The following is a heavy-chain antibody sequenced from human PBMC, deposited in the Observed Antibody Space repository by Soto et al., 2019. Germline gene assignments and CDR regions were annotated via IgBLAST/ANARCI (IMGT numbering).Heavy chain of an antibody. J-gene: IGHJ5*02. Sequence: GGSLRLSCRPFGFNFDAYAMSWGRQAPGKGLEWVSAVTATAESAYYTDSVRGRFIITRDNSDNMLYLQMSSLRVEDTAIYFCARGRYYDSPQDLWGRGTQVTVSS. V-gene: IGHV3-23*01. CDR3: ARGRYYDSPQDL. CDR2: VTATAESA. CDR1: GFNFDAYA. D-gene: IGHD3-10*01.